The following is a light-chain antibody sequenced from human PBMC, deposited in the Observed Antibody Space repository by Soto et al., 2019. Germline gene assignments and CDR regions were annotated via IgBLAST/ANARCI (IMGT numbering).Light chain of an antibody. V-gene: IGLV2-14*01. CDR2: DVS. Sequence: QSALTQPASVSGSPGQSITISCTGTSSDVGGYHYVSWYQQYPGKAPKVMIYDVSNRPSGVSNRFSGSKSGTTASLTFSGLQAEDEADYYCSSYTSSITYVFGTGTKVTVL. CDR3: SSYTSSITYV. J-gene: IGLJ1*01. CDR1: SSDVGGYHY.